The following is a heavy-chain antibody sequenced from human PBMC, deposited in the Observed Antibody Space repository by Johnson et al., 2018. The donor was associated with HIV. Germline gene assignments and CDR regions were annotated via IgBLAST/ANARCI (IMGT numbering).Heavy chain of an antibody. Sequence: VQLVESGGDLIQPGGSLRLSCAASGFTVSSTYMSWVRQAPGKGLEWLSVLYSDGRTYYADSVKGRFTISRDGSKNTLFLQMNILRAEDTAVYYCARAPEVRGVDAFDVWGQGTMVTVSS. D-gene: IGHD3-10*01. CDR2: LYSDGRT. V-gene: IGHV3-53*01. CDR1: GFTVSSTY. J-gene: IGHJ3*01. CDR3: ARAPEVRGVDAFDV.